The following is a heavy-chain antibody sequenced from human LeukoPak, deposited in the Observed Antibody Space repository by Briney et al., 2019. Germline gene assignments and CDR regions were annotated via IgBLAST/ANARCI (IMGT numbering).Heavy chain of an antibody. J-gene: IGHJ4*02. CDR3: ARDRPNYYGSDGHYYRRDGDY. D-gene: IGHD3-22*01. Sequence: PGGSLRLSCAASGFTFSIYAMSWVRQAPGKGLQWVSSITSRGESTWYVDSVKGRFAITRGNSENTLSLQIHSLRAEDTAVYYCARDRPNYYGSDGHYYRRDGDYWGRGTLVSVSS. CDR1: GFTFSIYA. V-gene: IGHV3-23*01. CDR2: ITSRGEST.